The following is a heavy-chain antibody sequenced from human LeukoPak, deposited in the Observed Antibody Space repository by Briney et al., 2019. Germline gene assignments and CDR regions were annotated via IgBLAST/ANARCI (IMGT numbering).Heavy chain of an antibody. CDR1: GYTLTELS. CDR3: ATVGSRAYGSGSYYRVDPRDDY. D-gene: IGHD3-10*01. Sequence: PWASVTVSCKVSGYTLTELSMHWVRQAAGKGLEWMGGFDPEDGETIYAQKFQGRVTMTEDTSKDTAYMELSSLRSEDTAVYYCATVGSRAYGSGSYYRVDPRDDYWGQGTLVTVSS. CDR2: FDPEDGET. V-gene: IGHV1-24*01. J-gene: IGHJ4*02.